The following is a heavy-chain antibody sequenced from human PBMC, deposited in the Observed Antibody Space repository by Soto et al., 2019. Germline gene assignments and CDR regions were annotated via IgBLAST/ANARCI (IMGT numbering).Heavy chain of an antibody. V-gene: IGHV1-69*01. Sequence: QVQLVQSGAEVQKPGSSVKVSCKASGGTFSSYAISWVRQAPGQGLAWMGGIIPIFGTANYAQKFQGRVTITADESTSTAYLELSSLRSEDTAVYYCARSPVYSGSYRYFDYWGQGTLVTVSS. D-gene: IGHD1-26*01. CDR1: GGTFSSYA. CDR3: ARSPVYSGSYRYFDY. CDR2: IIPIFGTA. J-gene: IGHJ4*02.